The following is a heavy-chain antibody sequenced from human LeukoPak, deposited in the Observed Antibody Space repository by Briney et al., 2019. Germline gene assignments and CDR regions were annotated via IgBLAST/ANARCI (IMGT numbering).Heavy chain of an antibody. CDR2: ISYDGSNK. D-gene: IGHD5-18*01. J-gene: IGHJ4*02. CDR3: AKDSVDTAMVKFSPFDY. CDR1: GFTFSSYG. V-gene: IGHV3-30*18. Sequence: GRSLRLSCAASGFTFSSYGMHWVRQAPGKGLEWVAVISYDGSNKYYADSVKGRFTISRDNSKNTLYLQMNSLRAEDTAVYYCAKDSVDTAMVKFSPFDYWGQGTLVTVSS.